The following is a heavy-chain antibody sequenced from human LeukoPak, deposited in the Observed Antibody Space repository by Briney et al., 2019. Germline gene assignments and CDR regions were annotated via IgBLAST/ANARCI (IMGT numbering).Heavy chain of an antibody. J-gene: IGHJ4*02. CDR2: IYHSGST. CDR3: ARYGSGSPFDY. Sequence: PSETLSLTCAVSGYFISSGYYWGWIRQPPGKGLEWIGSIYHSGSTYYNPSLKSRVTISVDTSKNQFSLKLSSVTAADTAVYYCARYGSGSPFDYWGQGTLVTVSS. D-gene: IGHD3-10*01. CDR1: GYFISSGYY. V-gene: IGHV4-38-2*01.